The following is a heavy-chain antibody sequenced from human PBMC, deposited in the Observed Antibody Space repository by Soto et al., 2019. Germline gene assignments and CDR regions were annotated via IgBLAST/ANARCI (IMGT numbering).Heavy chain of an antibody. CDR2: IYYSGST. Sequence: PSETLSLTCTVSGGSISSYYWSWIRQPPGKGLEWIGYIYYSGSTNYNPSLKSRVTISVDTSKNQFSLKLSSVTAADTAVYYCARHSSSGRKYYFDYWGQGTLVTVSS. V-gene: IGHV4-59*08. CDR3: ARHSSSGRKYYFDY. D-gene: IGHD6-19*01. CDR1: GGSISSYY. J-gene: IGHJ4*02.